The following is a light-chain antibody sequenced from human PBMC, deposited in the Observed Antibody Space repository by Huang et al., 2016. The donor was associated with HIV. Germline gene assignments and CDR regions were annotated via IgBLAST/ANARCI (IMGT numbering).Light chain of an antibody. V-gene: IGKV3-15*01. CDR2: DAS. CDR1: QSVSNY. J-gene: IGKJ4*01. CDR3: QQYNDWPLT. Sequence: EIVMTQSPATLSVSPGERATLSYRASQSVSNYLAWYQQKPGQAPRRLIYDASTGATGIPARFSGSGSGTEFTLTISSLQSEDSAVYYCQQYNDWPLTFGGGTKVEIK.